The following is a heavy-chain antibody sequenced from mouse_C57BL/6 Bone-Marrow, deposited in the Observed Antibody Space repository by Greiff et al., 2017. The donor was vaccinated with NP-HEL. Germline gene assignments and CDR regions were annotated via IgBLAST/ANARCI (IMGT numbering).Heavy chain of an antibody. CDR1: GYTFTSYW. V-gene: IGHV1-5*01. Sequence: VQLQQSGTVLARPGASVKMSCKTSGYTFTSYWMHWVKQRPGQGLEWIGAIYPGNSDTSYNQKFKGKAKLTAATSASTAYMELSSLTNEDSAVYYCTPYYSLYYYAMDYWGQGTSVTVSS. D-gene: IGHD2-12*01. CDR2: IYPGNSDT. CDR3: TPYYSLYYYAMDY. J-gene: IGHJ4*01.